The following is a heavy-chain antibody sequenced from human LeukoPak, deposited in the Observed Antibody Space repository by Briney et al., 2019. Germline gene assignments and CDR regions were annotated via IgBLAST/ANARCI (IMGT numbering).Heavy chain of an antibody. V-gene: IGHV3-21*01. J-gene: IGHJ5*02. CDR3: ARLITMVRGLEDWFDP. Sequence: GGSLRLSCAASGFTFSSYSMNWVRQAPGKGLEWVSSISSSSSYIYYADSVKGRFTISRDNAKNSLYLQMNSLRAEDTAVYYCARLITMVRGLEDWFDPWGQGSLVTVSS. CDR1: GFTFSSYS. D-gene: IGHD3-10*01. CDR2: ISSSSSYI.